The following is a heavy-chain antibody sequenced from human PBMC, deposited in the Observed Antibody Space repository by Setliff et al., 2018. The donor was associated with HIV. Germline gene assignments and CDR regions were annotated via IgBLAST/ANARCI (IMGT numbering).Heavy chain of an antibody. Sequence: PGGSLRLSCAASGFNFKTYGMTWVRQAPGKGLEWISYISSDTRTTYYADSVKGRFTISRDDAKTSLYLQMNSLRAEDTAVYYCVRDLVYYYDNSGSFYVAEYFQHWGQGTLVTVSS. D-gene: IGHD3-22*01. V-gene: IGHV3-48*01. CDR3: VRDLVYYYDNSGSFYVAEYFQH. J-gene: IGHJ1*01. CDR1: GFNFKTYG. CDR2: ISSDTRTT.